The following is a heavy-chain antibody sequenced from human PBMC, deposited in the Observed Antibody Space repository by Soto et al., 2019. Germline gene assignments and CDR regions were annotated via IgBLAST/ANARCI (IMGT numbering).Heavy chain of an antibody. CDR2: IYPGDSDT. Sequence: GESLKISCKGSGYSFTSYWIGWVRQMPGKGLEWMGIIYPGDSDTRYSPSFQGQVTISADKSISTAYLQWSSLKASDTAMYYCARLRYSSSLGYYYYGMDVWGQGTTATVSS. V-gene: IGHV5-51*01. J-gene: IGHJ6*02. CDR3: ARLRYSSSLGYYYYGMDV. D-gene: IGHD6-6*01. CDR1: GYSFTSYW.